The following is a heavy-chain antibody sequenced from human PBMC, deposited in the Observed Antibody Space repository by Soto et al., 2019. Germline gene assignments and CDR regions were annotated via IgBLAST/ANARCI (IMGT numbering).Heavy chain of an antibody. CDR2: IKSKTDGGTT. CDR1: GFTFSNAW. Sequence: PGGSLRLSCAASGFTFSNAWMSWVRQAPGKGLEWVGRIKSKTDGGTTDYAAPVKGRFTISRDDSKNTLYLQMNSLKTEDTAVYYCTTDPFVPYYYYYYMDVWGKGTTVTVSS. CDR3: TTDPFVPYYYYYYMDV. D-gene: IGHD2-2*01. V-gene: IGHV3-15*01. J-gene: IGHJ6*03.